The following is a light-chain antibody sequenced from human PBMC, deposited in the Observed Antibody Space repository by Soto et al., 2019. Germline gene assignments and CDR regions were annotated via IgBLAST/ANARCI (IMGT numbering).Light chain of an antibody. CDR1: QSISSW. Sequence: DIQMTQSPSTLSASVGDRVTITCRASQSISSWLAWYQQKPGKAPKLLIYDASSLESGVPSRFSGSGSGTEFALSICSLQPDDFATYYCQQYNSYSPFGQGTKVEIK. J-gene: IGKJ1*01. V-gene: IGKV1-5*01. CDR3: QQYNSYSP. CDR2: DAS.